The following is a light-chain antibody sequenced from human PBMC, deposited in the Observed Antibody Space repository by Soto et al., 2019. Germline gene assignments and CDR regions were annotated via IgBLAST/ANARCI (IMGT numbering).Light chain of an antibody. CDR2: EVS. V-gene: IGLV2-14*01. Sequence: QSALTQPASVSGSPGQSITISCTGTSSDVGAYNYVSWYQQHPGKAPKLMIYEVSDRPSGLSNRFSGSKSGNTASLTISGLQAEDEADYYFSSYTRSSTVVFGGGTKVTVL. J-gene: IGLJ2*01. CDR1: SSDVGAYNY. CDR3: SSYTRSSTVV.